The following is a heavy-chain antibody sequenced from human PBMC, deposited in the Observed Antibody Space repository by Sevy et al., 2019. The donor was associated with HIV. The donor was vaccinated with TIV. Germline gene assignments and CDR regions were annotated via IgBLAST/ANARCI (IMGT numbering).Heavy chain of an antibody. CDR3: ARDLALYNYYDRSGPTKY. CDR2: ISYDGSNK. J-gene: IGHJ4*02. CDR1: GFTFSSYA. V-gene: IGHV3-30-3*01. D-gene: IGHD3-22*01. Sequence: GGSLRLSCAASGFTFSSYAMHWVRQAPGKGLEWVAVISYDGSNKYYADSVKGRFTISRDNSKNTLYLQMNSLRAEDTAVYYCARDLALYNYYDRSGPTKYWGQGTLVTVSS.